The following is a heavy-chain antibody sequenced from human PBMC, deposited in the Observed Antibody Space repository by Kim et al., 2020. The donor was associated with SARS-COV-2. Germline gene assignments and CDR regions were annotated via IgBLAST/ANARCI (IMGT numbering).Heavy chain of an antibody. J-gene: IGHJ6*02. CDR3: ARFPTTVTDYYYGMDV. CDR1: GYSFTSYW. Sequence: GESLKISCKGSGYSFTSYWIGWVRQMPGKGLEWMGIIYPGDSDTRYSPSFQGQVTISADKSISTAYLQWSSLKASDTAMYYCARFPTTVTDYYYGMDVWGQGTTVTVSS. D-gene: IGHD4-17*01. V-gene: IGHV5-51*01. CDR2: IYPGDSDT.